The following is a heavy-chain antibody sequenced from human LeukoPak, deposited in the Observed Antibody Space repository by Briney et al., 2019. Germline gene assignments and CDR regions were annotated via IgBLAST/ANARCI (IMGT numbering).Heavy chain of an antibody. D-gene: IGHD6-13*01. CDR3: ARKYRDSSSWYGSWWFDP. CDR2: IYYSGST. V-gene: IGHV4-39*07. CDR1: GDSISTSSYY. J-gene: IGHJ5*02. Sequence: SETLSLTCSVSGDSISTSSYYWGWIRQPPGKGLEWIGTIYYSGSTYYNPSLTSRVTISVDTSKNQFSLKLSSVTAADTAVYYCARKYRDSSSWYGSWWFDPWGQGTLVTVSS.